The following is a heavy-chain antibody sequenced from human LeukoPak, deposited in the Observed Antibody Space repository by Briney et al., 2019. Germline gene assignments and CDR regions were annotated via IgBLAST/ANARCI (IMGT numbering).Heavy chain of an antibody. CDR3: ARQGSGNYHYHGMDA. Sequence: SETLSLTCTVSGGSISSYYWSWIRQPPGKGLEWIGYIYYSGSTNYNPSLKSRVTISVDTSKNQFSLKLSSVSAADTAVYYRARQGSGNYHYHGMDAWGQGTTVTVSS. CDR2: IYYSGST. J-gene: IGHJ6*02. D-gene: IGHD3-10*01. V-gene: IGHV4-59*01. CDR1: GGSISSYY.